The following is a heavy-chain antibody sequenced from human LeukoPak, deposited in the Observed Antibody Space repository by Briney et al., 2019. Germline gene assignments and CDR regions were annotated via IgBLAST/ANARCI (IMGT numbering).Heavy chain of an antibody. CDR3: AELGITMIGGV. CDR1: GFTVSSNY. CDR2: IYSGGCT. D-gene: IGHD3-10*02. Sequence: GGSLRLSCAASGFTVSSNYMSWVRQAPGKGLEWVSIIYSGGCTYYADSVKGRFTISRDNSKNTLYLQMNSLRAEDTAVYYCAELGITMIGGVWGKGTTVTISS. V-gene: IGHV3-53*01. J-gene: IGHJ6*04.